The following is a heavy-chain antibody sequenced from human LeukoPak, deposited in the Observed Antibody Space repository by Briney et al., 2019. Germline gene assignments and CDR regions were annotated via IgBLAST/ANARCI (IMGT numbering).Heavy chain of an antibody. D-gene: IGHD3-22*01. V-gene: IGHV1-69*13. CDR1: GGTFSSYA. J-gene: IGHJ4*02. Sequence: SVKVSCKASGGTFSSYAISWVRQAPGQGLEWMEGIIPIFGTANYAQKFQGRVTITADESTSTAYMELSSLRSEDTAVYYCARGYDSSADYFDYWGQGTLVTVSS. CDR2: IIPIFGTA. CDR3: ARGYDSSADYFDY.